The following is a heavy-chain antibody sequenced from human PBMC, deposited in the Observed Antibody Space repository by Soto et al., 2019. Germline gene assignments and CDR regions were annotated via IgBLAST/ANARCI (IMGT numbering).Heavy chain of an antibody. CDR1: GFTFSSYG. D-gene: IGHD2-2*01. CDR2: TWYDGSKK. J-gene: IGHJ4*02. Sequence: PGGSLRLSCASSGFTFSSYGMHWVRQAPGKGLEWVAATWYDGSKKYYAESVKGRFTISRDNSKNALYLQMDSLRAEDTAFYYCAREFCIDTSCYPDYWGQGTLVTVSS. V-gene: IGHV3-33*01. CDR3: AREFCIDTSCYPDY.